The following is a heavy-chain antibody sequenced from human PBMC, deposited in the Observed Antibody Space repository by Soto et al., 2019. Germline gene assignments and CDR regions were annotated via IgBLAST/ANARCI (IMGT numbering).Heavy chain of an antibody. CDR2: ISYSGST. CDR1: GGSIPTVGND. J-gene: IGHJ3*02. V-gene: IGHV4-31*03. CDR3: ARLLGSGNYLGIFDAFDI. Sequence: QVQLQESGPGLVQPSQTLSLACTVSGGSIPTVGNDWSWIRQFPGKGLDWIGHISYSGSTNSNPSLRSRLSMSVDTSKNQFALELSSVTAADTAVYYCARLLGSGNYLGIFDAFDIWGQGTVVTVSS. D-gene: IGHD1-26*01.